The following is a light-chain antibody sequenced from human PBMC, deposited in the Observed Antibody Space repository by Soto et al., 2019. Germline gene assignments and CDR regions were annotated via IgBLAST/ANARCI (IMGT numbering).Light chain of an antibody. V-gene: IGKV3D-15*01. J-gene: IGKJ5*01. Sequence: ILMTQSPSSLSVSPVENATLSCRASQSVSTNLVWYQQKLGQSPRLLIYYISTRATGIPARFSGSGSGTEFTLTINSLQSEDSAVYYCQQHNQWPITFGQGTRLEI. CDR3: QQHNQWPIT. CDR2: YIS. CDR1: QSVSTN.